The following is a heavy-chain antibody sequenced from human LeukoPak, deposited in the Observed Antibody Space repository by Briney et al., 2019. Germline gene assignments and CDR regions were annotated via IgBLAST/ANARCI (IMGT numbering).Heavy chain of an antibody. V-gene: IGHV1-46*01. J-gene: IGHJ4*02. CDR2: INPSGGST. D-gene: IGHD6-13*01. CDR3: ARDSLIAAGGTCDY. CDR1: GYTFTTYY. Sequence: ASVKVSCKASGYTFTTYYIHWVRQAPGQGLEWMGIINPSGGSTSYAQKFQGRVTMTRDTSTSTVYMEMSSLRSEDTAVYYCARDSLIAAGGTCDYWGQGTLVTVSS.